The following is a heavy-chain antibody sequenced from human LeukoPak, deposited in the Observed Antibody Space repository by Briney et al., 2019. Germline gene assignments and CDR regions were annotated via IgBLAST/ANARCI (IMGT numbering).Heavy chain of an antibody. V-gene: IGHV1-69*05. Sequence: GASVKVSCKASGGTFSSYAISWVRQAPGQGLEWMGGIIPIFGTANYAQKFQGRVTITTDESTSTAYMELSSLRSEDTAVYYCARGRIADITVPYFQHWGQGTLVTVSS. CDR1: GGTFSSYA. CDR2: IIPIFGTA. J-gene: IGHJ1*01. CDR3: ARGRIADITVPYFQH. D-gene: IGHD6-13*01.